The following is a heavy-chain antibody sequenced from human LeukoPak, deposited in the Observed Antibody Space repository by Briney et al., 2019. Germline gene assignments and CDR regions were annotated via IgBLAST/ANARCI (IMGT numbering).Heavy chain of an antibody. D-gene: IGHD1-1*01. J-gene: IGHJ4*02. CDR3: ARDKRHSSGRYFDH. V-gene: IGHV4-59*01. CDR2: MQSTGNS. CDR1: GDSISTYH. Sequence: SETLSLTCNVSGDSISTYHWNWIRKPPGRGLEWIAYMQSTGNSNYNPSLKSRVSMSVDTSKNRIVLNLSSVTAADTAVYYCARDKRHSSGRYFDHWGQGLLVTVSS.